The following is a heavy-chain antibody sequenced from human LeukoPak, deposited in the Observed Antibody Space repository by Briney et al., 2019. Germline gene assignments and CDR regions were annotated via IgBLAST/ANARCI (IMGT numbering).Heavy chain of an antibody. CDR2: ISGSSYSI. D-gene: IGHD6-6*01. CDR3: ARSEGRPFDI. J-gene: IGHJ3*02. Sequence: PGGSLRLSCAASGFTFSSFGMHWVRQAPGKGLEWVSSISGSSYSIYYADSVKGRFTISRDNAKNSLYLQMNSLTAEDTAVYYCARSEGRPFDIWGQGTMVTVSS. CDR1: GFTFSSFG. V-gene: IGHV3-21*01.